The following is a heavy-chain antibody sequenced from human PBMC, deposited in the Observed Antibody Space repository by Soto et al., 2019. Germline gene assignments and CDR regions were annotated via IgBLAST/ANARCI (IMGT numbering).Heavy chain of an antibody. CDR3: AKPEVTRDYYYYYGMDV. Sequence: EVQLLESGGGLVQPGGSLRLSCAASGFTFSSYAMSWVRQAPGKGLEWVSAISGSGGSTYYADSVKGRFTISRDNSKNTLYLQMNSLRAEDTAVYYCAKPEVTRDYYYYYGMDVWGQGTTVTVSS. CDR2: ISGSGGST. V-gene: IGHV3-23*01. CDR1: GFTFSSYA. D-gene: IGHD5-18*01. J-gene: IGHJ6*02.